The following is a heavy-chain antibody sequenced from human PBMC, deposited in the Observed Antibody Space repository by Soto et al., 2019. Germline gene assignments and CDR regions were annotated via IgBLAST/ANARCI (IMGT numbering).Heavy chain of an antibody. CDR2: ISAYNGNT. V-gene: IGHV1-18*01. D-gene: IGHD3-10*01. J-gene: IGHJ5*02. CDR3: ARAHYYGSGSLNRNWFDP. Sequence: ASVKVSCKASGYTFTSYGISWVRQAPGQGLEWMGWISAYNGNTNYAQKLQGRVTMTTDTSTSTAYMELRSLRSDDTAVYYCARAHYYGSGSLNRNWFDPWGQGTLVTVSS. CDR1: GYTFTSYG.